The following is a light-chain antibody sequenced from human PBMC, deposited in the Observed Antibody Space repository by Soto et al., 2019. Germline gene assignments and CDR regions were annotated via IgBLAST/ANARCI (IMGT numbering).Light chain of an antibody. CDR2: AAS. Sequence: DIQMTQSPSSLSASLGDRVTITCRASQGIGVYLAWFQQKPGKVPKLLIYAASALQSGVPSRFSGSGSGTDFTLTISSLQPEDSATYYCQKYTIAPLTFGGGTKVEIK. CDR1: QGIGVY. V-gene: IGKV1-27*01. J-gene: IGKJ4*02. CDR3: QKYTIAPLT.